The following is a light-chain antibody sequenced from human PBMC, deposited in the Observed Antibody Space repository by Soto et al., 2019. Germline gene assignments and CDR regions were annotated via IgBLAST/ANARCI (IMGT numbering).Light chain of an antibody. Sequence: QSVLTQPPSVSGAPGQRVTISCTGSSSNIGAGYDVHWYQQLPGTAPKLLISGNSDRPSGVPDRFSASKSGTSASLAITVLQAEDEADYYCQSYDSSLSGLVFGGGTKLTVL. J-gene: IGLJ3*02. V-gene: IGLV1-40*01. CDR1: SSNIGAGYD. CDR2: GNS. CDR3: QSYDSSLSGLV.